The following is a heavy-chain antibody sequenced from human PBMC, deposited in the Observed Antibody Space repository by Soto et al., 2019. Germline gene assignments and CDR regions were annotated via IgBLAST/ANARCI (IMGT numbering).Heavy chain of an antibody. CDR2: INPSGGSA. Sequence: QVQLVQSGAEVTRPGASVKVSCKASGYSFISHYIHWVRQAPEQGLEWMGFINPSGGSATLAQKFQGRVTMTRDTSTSTVYMELTILRSEDAAVYYCARDYLSSKLSLSYFDFWGQGTLVTVSS. CDR1: GYSFISHY. CDR3: ARDYLSSKLSLSYFDF. J-gene: IGHJ4*02. V-gene: IGHV1-46*01. D-gene: IGHD2-2*01.